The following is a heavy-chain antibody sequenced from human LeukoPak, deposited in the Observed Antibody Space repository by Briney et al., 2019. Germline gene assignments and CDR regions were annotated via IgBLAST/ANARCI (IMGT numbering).Heavy chain of an antibody. CDR3: ARGRMDQGLMVYYFDY. J-gene: IGHJ4*02. V-gene: IGHV1-2*04. CDR1: GYTFTGCY. Sequence: ASVKVSCKASGYTFTGCYMHWVRQAPGQGLEWMGWINPNSGGTNYAQKFQGWVTMTRDTSISTAYMELSRLRSDDTAVYYCARGRMDQGLMVYYFDYWGQGTLVTVSS. CDR2: INPNSGGT. D-gene: IGHD3-10*01.